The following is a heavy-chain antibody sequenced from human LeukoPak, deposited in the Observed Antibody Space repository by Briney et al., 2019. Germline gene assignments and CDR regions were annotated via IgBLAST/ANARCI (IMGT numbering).Heavy chain of an antibody. V-gene: IGHV3-73*01. CDR3: TSKNYYDSSPFDP. J-gene: IGHJ5*02. CDR1: GFTFSGSA. CDR2: IRSKANSYAT. Sequence: GGSLRLSCAASGFTFSGSAMHWVRQASGKGLEWVGRIRSKANSYATAYAASVKGRFTISRDDSKNTAYLQMNSQKTEDTAVYYCTSKNYYDSSPFDPWGQGTLVTVSS. D-gene: IGHD3-22*01.